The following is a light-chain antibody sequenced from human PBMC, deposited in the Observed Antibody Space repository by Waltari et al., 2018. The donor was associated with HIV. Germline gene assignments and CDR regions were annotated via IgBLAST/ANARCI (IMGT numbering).Light chain of an antibody. CDR2: DVS. CDR3: SSYTSSSTLYV. CDR1: SSDVGGYNY. Sequence: QSALTQPASVSGSPGQSITISCTGTSSDVGGYNYVSWYQQHPGKDPKLMIYDVSNRPSGVSNRCSGSKSGNTASLTISGLQAEDEADYYCSSYTSSSTLYVFGTGTKVTVL. J-gene: IGLJ1*01. V-gene: IGLV2-14*03.